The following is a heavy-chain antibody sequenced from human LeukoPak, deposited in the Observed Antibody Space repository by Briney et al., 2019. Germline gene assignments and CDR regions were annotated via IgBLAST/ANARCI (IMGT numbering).Heavy chain of an antibody. J-gene: IGHJ4*02. Sequence: GGSLRLSCAASGFTFSSYGMLWVRQAPGKGLEWVAVISYDGSNKYYADSVKGRFTISRDNSKNTLYLQMNSLRAEDTAVYYCAKEGGTGYHDYWGQGTLVTVSS. D-gene: IGHD5-12*01. CDR2: ISYDGSNK. CDR3: AKEGGTGYHDY. CDR1: GFTFSSYG. V-gene: IGHV3-30*18.